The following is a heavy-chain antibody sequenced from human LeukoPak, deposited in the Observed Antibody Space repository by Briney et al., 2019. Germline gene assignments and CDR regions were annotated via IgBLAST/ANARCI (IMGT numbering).Heavy chain of an antibody. CDR2: INPNSGGT. CDR3: ARGRPRWLQLDWRVDY. Sequence: ASVTVSCTASGYTFTGYYMHWVRQAPGQGLEWMGWINPNSGGTNYAQKFQGRVTMTRDTSISTAYMELSRLRSDDTAVYYCARGRPRWLQLDWRVDYWGQGTLVTVSS. D-gene: IGHD5-24*01. J-gene: IGHJ4*02. V-gene: IGHV1-2*02. CDR1: GYTFTGYY.